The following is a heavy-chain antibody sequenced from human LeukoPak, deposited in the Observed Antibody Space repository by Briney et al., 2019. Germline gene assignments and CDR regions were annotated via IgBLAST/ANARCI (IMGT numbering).Heavy chain of an antibody. V-gene: IGHV1-69*05. CDR2: IIPIFGTA. CDR1: GGTFSSYA. Sequence: ASVKVSCKASGGTFSSYAISWVRQAPGQGGEWMGGIIPIFGTANYAQKFQGRVTITTDESTSTAYMELSSLRSEDTAVYYCARSNDFWSGYDYWGQGTLVTVSS. CDR3: ARSNDFWSGYDY. D-gene: IGHD3-3*01. J-gene: IGHJ4*02.